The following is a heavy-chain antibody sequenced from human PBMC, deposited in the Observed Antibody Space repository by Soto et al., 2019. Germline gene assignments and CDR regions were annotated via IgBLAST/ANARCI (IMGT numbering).Heavy chain of an antibody. CDR1: GGTFSSYA. CDR3: ARDNRSPGHYAFDI. Sequence: QVQLVQSGAEVKKPGSSVKVSCKASGGTFSSYAISWVRQAPGQGLEWMGGIIPIFGTANYAQKFQGRVTMTANEPTNTAYMELSSLSSEDTAVYYCARDNRSPGHYAFDIWGQGTMVTVSS. J-gene: IGHJ3*02. CDR2: IIPIFGTA. V-gene: IGHV1-69*01.